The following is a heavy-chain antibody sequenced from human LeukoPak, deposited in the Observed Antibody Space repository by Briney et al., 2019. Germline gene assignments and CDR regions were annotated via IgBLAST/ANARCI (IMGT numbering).Heavy chain of an antibody. J-gene: IGHJ4*02. CDR3: ATTLSGSYFDY. CDR2: ISWDSGRT. D-gene: IGHD3-10*01. Sequence: PGGSLRLSCAASGFTFEDYTMHWVRQGPGKGLEWVSLISWDSGRTYYADSVKSRFTISRDNSKSSLYLQMNSLRTEDTALYYCATTLSGSYFDYWGQGTLVTVSS. V-gene: IGHV3-43*01. CDR1: GFTFEDYT.